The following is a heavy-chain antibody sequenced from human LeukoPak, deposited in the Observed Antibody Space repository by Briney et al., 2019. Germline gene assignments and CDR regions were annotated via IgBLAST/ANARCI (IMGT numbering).Heavy chain of an antibody. CDR3: ARDKYYYDSSGYYTDGSSDY. J-gene: IGHJ4*02. CDR2: IWYDGSNQ. D-gene: IGHD3-22*01. Sequence: GGSLRLSCAASGFPFSGSGMHWVRQAPGKGLEWVAIIWYDGSNQYYADSVKGRFTISRDNSKNTLYLQMNSLRAEDTAVYYCARDKYYYDSSGYYTDGSSDYWGQGTLVTVSS. CDR1: GFPFSGSG. V-gene: IGHV3-33*01.